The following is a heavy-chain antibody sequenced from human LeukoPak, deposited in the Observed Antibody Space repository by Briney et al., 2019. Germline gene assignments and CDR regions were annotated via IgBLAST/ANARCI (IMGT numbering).Heavy chain of an antibody. CDR3: ARFYWVVGATGSKWFDP. CDR2: ISSSSSYI. CDR1: GFTLSSYS. Sequence: GGSLRLSCAASGFTLSSYSMNWVRQAPGKGLEWVSSISSSSSYIYYADSVKGRFTISRDNAKNSLYLQMNSLRAEDTAVYYCARFYWVVGATGSKWFDPWGQGTLVTVSS. J-gene: IGHJ5*02. V-gene: IGHV3-21*01. D-gene: IGHD1-26*01.